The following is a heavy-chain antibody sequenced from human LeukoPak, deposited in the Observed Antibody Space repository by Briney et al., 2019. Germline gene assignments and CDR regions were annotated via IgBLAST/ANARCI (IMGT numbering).Heavy chain of an antibody. D-gene: IGHD3-9*01. Sequence: PSETLSLTCTVSGGSISSYYWTWIRQPPGKGLEWIGYISYSGSTNYNPSLKSRVTISIDTSKNQFSLKLRSVTAADTAIYYCARQGYDILTGYIDAFDIWGQGTMVTVSS. J-gene: IGHJ3*02. CDR2: ISYSGST. CDR1: GGSISSYY. CDR3: ARQGYDILTGYIDAFDI. V-gene: IGHV4-59*08.